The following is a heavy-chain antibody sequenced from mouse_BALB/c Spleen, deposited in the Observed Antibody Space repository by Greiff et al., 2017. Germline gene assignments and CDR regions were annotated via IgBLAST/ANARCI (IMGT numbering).Heavy chain of an antibody. J-gene: IGHJ3*01. Sequence: VQLKQSGTVLARPGASVKMSCKASGYTFTSYWMHWVKQRPGQGLEWIGAIYPGNSDTSYNQKFKGKAKLTAVTSTSTAYMELSSLTNEDSAVYYCTRWTMGGNLPWFAYWGQGTLVTVSA. CDR1: GYTFTSYW. CDR3: TRWTMGGNLPWFAY. D-gene: IGHD1-1*02. V-gene: IGHV1-5*01. CDR2: IYPGNSDT.